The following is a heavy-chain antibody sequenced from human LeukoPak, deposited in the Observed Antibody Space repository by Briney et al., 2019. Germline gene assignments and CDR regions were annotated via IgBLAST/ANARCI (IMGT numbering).Heavy chain of an antibody. D-gene: IGHD4-17*01. J-gene: IGHJ4*02. CDR3: ARNYGESDYYDC. V-gene: IGHV3-48*03. Sequence: GGSLRLSCAASGFIFSSYDMSWVRQAPGKGLEWVSYIRSGGSAIYYADSVRGRFTISRDDAKNSLNLQMNSLRAEDTAVYYCARNYGESDYYDCWGQGTLVTVSS. CDR1: GFIFSSYD. CDR2: IRSGGSAI.